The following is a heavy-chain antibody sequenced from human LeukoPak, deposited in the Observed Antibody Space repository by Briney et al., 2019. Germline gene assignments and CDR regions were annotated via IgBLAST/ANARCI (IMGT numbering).Heavy chain of an antibody. CDR2: IYYSGST. CDR1: GGSFSGYY. V-gene: IGHV4-59*01. D-gene: IGHD3-3*01. J-gene: IGHJ4*02. CDR3: ARGASRITIFGVVINYFDY. Sequence: SETLSLTCAVYGGSFSGYYWSWIREPPGKGLEWIGYIYYSGSTNYNPSLKSRVTISVDTSKNQFSLKLSSVTAADTAVYYCARGASRITIFGVVINYFDYWGQGTLVTVSS.